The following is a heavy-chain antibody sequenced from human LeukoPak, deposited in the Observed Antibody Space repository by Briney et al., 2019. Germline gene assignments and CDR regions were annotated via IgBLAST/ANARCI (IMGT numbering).Heavy chain of an antibody. J-gene: IGHJ6*02. CDR1: GFTFDDYG. V-gene: IGHV3-20*04. Sequence: GGSLRLSCAASGFTFDDYGMSWVRQAPGKGLEWVSGINWNGGSTGYADSVKGRFTISRDNSKNTLYLQMNSLRAEDTAAYYCAKDIGYNWNAQGYGMDVWGQGTTVTVSS. CDR3: AKDIGYNWNAQGYGMDV. CDR2: INWNGGST. D-gene: IGHD1-20*01.